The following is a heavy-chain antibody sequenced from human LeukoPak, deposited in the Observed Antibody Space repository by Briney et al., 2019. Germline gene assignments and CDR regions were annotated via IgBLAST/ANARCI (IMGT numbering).Heavy chain of an antibody. V-gene: IGHV1-46*01. CDR1: GYTFTSNY. J-gene: IGHJ4*02. D-gene: IGHD5-18*01. CDR2: ISPSGGST. CDR3: ARDPGYSYGSGC. Sequence: ASVKVSCKAFGYTFTSNYMHWVRQAPGQGPEWMGVISPSGGSTTYAQKFQGRVTLTRDMSTSTDYLELSSLRSEDTAVYYCARDPGYSYGSGCWGQGTLVTVTS.